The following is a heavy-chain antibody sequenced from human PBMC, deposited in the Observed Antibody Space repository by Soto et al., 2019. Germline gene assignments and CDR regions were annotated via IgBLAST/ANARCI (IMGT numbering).Heavy chain of an antibody. V-gene: IGHV4-39*01. CDR3: ARHQSHSSSYVDP. D-gene: IGHD6-13*01. CDR2: IFYSGST. CDR1: GGSISSSSYY. J-gene: IGHJ5*02. Sequence: SETLSLTCTVSGGSISSSSYYWGWIRQPPGKGLEWIGSIFYSGSTYYNPSLKSRVTISVDTSKNQFSLKLSSVTAADTAVYYCARHQSHSSSYVDPWGQGTLVTVSS.